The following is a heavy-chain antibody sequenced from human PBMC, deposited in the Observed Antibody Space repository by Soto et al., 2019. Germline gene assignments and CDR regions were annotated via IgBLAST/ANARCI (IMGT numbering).Heavy chain of an antibody. CDR1: GFSVSSNY. CDR2: IYSGGST. J-gene: IGHJ3*02. CDR3: ARDRASDVYNPADFSGDFDT. D-gene: IGHD3-16*01. Sequence: LRLSCAASGFSVSSNYMSWVRQAPGKGLEWVSVIYSGGSTYYADSVKGRFTISRDNSKNTLYLQMNSLRAEDTAVYYCARDRASDVYNPADFSGDFDTWGQGPMVTVSS. V-gene: IGHV3-66*01.